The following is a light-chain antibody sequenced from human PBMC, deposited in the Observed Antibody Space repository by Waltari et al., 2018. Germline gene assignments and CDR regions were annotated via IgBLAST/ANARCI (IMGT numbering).Light chain of an antibody. J-gene: IGLJ2*01. V-gene: IGLV1-51*01. CDR1: SSNIGNNY. CDR3: GTWDSSLTAGHVV. Sequence: QSVLTQPPSVSAAPGQKVTISCAGSSSNIGNNYVSWYQQLPGTAPKVLIYDKDQRPSGIPDRFSGSKSGTSATLGITGLQTGDEADYYCGTWDSSLTAGHVVFGGGTKLTVL. CDR2: DKD.